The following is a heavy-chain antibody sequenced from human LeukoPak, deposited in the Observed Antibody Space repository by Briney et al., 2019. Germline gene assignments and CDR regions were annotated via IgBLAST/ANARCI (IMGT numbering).Heavy chain of an antibody. J-gene: IGHJ3*01. V-gene: IGHV3-23*01. D-gene: IGHD2-2*02. CDR3: AMKAVPRPRLYEAFDF. Sequence: GGSLRLSCAASGFTFSNYAMSWVRQAPGKGLERVSAISGSASSTYYADSIKGRFTISRDNSKNTLYLQINSLRADDTAVYDCAMKAVPRPRLYEAFDFWGQGTVVTVSS. CDR2: ISGSASST. CDR1: GFTFSNYA.